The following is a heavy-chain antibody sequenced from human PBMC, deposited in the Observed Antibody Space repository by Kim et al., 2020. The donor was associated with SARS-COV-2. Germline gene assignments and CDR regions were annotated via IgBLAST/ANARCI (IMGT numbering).Heavy chain of an antibody. V-gene: IGHV4-39*07. D-gene: IGHD3-10*01. CDR2: IYYSGST. J-gene: IGHJ4*01. Sequence: SETLSLTCTVSGGSISSSSYYWGWIRQPPGKGLEWIGSIYYSGSTYYNPSLKSRVTISVDTSKNQFSLKLSSVTAADTAVYYCARVPGLWFGELPFDYWG. CDR3: ARVPGLWFGELPFDY. CDR1: GGSISSSSYY.